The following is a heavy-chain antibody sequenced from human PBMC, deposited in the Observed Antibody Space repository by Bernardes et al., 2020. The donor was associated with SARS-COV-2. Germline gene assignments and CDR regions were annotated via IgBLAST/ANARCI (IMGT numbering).Heavy chain of an antibody. CDR1: GFTFSTFG. CDR2: INGGSNTI. V-gene: IGHV3-48*01. Sequence: GGSLRLSCAASGFTFSTFGMNWVRQAPGKGLEWISYINGGSNTIFYADSVKGRFTISRDDAKNSLSLQMNSLRADDTAVYYCARASPQVVRGAADYWGQGTLVTVSS. D-gene: IGHD3-10*01. J-gene: IGHJ4*02. CDR3: ARASPQVVRGAADY.